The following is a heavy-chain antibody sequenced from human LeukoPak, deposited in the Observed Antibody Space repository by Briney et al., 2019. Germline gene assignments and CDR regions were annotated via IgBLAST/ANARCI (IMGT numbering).Heavy chain of an antibody. D-gene: IGHD3-10*01. CDR2: ISSSSSYI. Sequence: PGGSLRPSCAASGFTFSSYSMNWVRQAPGKGLEWVSSISSSSSYIYYADSVKGRFTISRDNAKNSLYLQMNSLRAEDTAVYYCARDTIQFGELDGWFDPWGQGTLVTVSS. CDR3: ARDTIQFGELDGWFDP. CDR1: GFTFSSYS. V-gene: IGHV3-21*01. J-gene: IGHJ5*02.